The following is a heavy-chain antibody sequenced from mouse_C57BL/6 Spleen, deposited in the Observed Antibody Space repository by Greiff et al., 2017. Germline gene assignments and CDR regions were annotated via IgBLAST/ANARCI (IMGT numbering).Heavy chain of an antibody. D-gene: IGHD2-4*01. CDR3: ARILYYDYDEGDY. J-gene: IGHJ2*01. V-gene: IGHV1-26*01. Sequence: EVQLQQSGPELVKPGASVKISCKASGYTFTDYYMNWVKQSHGKSLEWIGDINPNNGGTSYNQKFKGKATLTVDKSSSTAYMELRSLTSEDSAVYYCARILYYDYDEGDYWGQGTTLTVSA. CDR2: INPNNGGT. CDR1: GYTFTDYY.